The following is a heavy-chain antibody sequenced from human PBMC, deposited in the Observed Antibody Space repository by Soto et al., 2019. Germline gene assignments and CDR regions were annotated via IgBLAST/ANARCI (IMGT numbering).Heavy chain of an antibody. J-gene: IGHJ4*02. D-gene: IGHD3-16*01. CDR2: IYYSGST. V-gene: IGHV4-31*03. CDR3: ARGSPSLGVWGHGEYFDY. CDR1: GGSISSGGYY. Sequence: QVQLQESGPGLVKPSQTLSLTCTVSGGSISSGGYYWSWIRQHPGKGLEWIGYIYYSGSTYYNPSLKSRVTISVDTSKNQFSLKLSSVTAADTAVYYCARGSPSLGVWGHGEYFDYWGQGTLVTVSS.